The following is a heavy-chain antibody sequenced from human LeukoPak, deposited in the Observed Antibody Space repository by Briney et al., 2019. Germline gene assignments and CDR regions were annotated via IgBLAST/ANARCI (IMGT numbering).Heavy chain of an antibody. CDR3: ARRGSKGWFDP. V-gene: IGHV3-30-3*01. CDR2: ISYDGSTK. J-gene: IGHJ5*02. Sequence: SGRSLRLSCAASGFTFSSYVMHWVRQAPGKGLEWVAVISYDGSTKYYADSVKGRFTISRDSSKNTLYLQMNSLRAEDTAMYYCARRGSKGWFDPWGQGTLVTVSS. D-gene: IGHD2-15*01. CDR1: GFTFSSYV.